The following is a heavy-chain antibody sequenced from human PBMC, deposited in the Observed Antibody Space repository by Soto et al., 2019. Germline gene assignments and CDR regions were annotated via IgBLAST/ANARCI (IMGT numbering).Heavy chain of an antibody. Sequence: EVQLVESGGGLVQPGGSLRLSCAASGFTVSRNYMSWVRQAPGKGLEWVSVIYSGGSTYYADSVKGRFTISRDNSKNTLYLQMNSLRAEDTAVYYCATEITVTTLANQYWGQGTLVTVSS. CDR3: ATEITVTTLANQY. D-gene: IGHD4-17*01. CDR2: IYSGGST. J-gene: IGHJ4*02. CDR1: GFTVSRNY. V-gene: IGHV3-66*01.